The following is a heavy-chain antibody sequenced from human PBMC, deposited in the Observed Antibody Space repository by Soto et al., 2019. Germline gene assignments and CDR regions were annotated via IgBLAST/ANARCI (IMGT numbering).Heavy chain of an antibody. CDR1: GFTFSSYS. Sequence: GGSLRLSCAASGFTFSSYSTNWVRQAPGKGLEWVSYISSSSSTIYYADSVKGRFTISRDNAKNSLYLQMNSLRAEDTAVYYCARDPALDYVRGDYWGQGTLVTVSS. V-gene: IGHV3-48*01. J-gene: IGHJ4*02. CDR3: ARDPALDYVRGDY. CDR2: ISSSSSTI. D-gene: IGHD4-17*01.